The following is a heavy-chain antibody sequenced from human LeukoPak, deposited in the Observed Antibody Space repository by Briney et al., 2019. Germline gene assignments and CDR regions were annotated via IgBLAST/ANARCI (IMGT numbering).Heavy chain of an antibody. CDR1: GFTFRNYW. V-gene: IGHV3-7*03. CDR2: INQDGSEK. CDR3: ARHSNGWSEGTY. D-gene: IGHD6-19*01. Sequence: GGSLRLSCAASGFTFRNYWMTWVRQAPGKGLEWVANINQDGSEKNYVDSVKGRFTISRDNAKNSLFLQMNSLRAEDTDVYYCARHSNGWSEGTYWGQGTLVTVTS. J-gene: IGHJ4*02.